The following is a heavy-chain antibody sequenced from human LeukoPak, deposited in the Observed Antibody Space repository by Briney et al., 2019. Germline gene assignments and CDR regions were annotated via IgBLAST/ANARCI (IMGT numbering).Heavy chain of an antibody. D-gene: IGHD2-2*01. V-gene: IGHV1-2*02. CDR3: ARVSRRIVVVPAGGSWFAP. J-gene: IGHJ5*02. CDR1: GYTFTGCY. CDR2: INPNSGGT. Sequence: XSVKVSCKASGYTFTGCYMHWVGQAPGQGLEGMGGINPNSGGTNYAQKFEGRVTMTRDTSISTAYLELSRLRSDATAVYYCARVSRRIVVVPAGGSWFAPWGQGTLVTVSS.